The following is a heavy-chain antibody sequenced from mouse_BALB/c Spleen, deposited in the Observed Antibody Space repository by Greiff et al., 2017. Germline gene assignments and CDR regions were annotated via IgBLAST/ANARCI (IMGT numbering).Heavy chain of an antibody. Sequence: EVQLQESGPGLVKPSQSLSLTCSVTGYSITSGYYWNWIRQFPGNKLEWMGYISYDGSNNYNPSLKNRISITRDTSKNQFFLKLNSVTTEDTATYYCASTTATAWFAYWGQGTLVTVSA. CDR1: GYSITSGYY. J-gene: IGHJ3*01. D-gene: IGHD1-2*01. CDR3: ASTTATAWFAY. V-gene: IGHV3-6*02. CDR2: ISYDGSN.